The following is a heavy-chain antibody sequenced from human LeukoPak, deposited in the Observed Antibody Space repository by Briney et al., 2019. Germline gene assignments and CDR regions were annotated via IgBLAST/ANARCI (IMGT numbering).Heavy chain of an antibody. CDR2: IYYSGST. Sequence: SETLSLTCTASGGTISSYYWSWIRQPPGKGLEWIGYIYYSGSTNYNPSLKSRVTISVDTSKNQFSLKLSSVTAADTAVYYCARTNSENYDILTGYSNWFDPWGQGTLVTVSS. CDR3: ARTNSENYDILTGYSNWFDP. D-gene: IGHD3-9*01. CDR1: GGTISSYY. J-gene: IGHJ5*02. V-gene: IGHV4-59*01.